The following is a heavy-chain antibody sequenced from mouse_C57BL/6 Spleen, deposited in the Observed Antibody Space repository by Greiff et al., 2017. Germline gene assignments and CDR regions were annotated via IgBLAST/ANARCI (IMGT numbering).Heavy chain of an antibody. CDR3: ARGDYDESYWYFDV. CDR1: GYTFTSYW. CDR2: IYPSDSET. Sequence: QVQLQQPGAELVRPGSSVKLSCKASGYTFTSYWMDWVKQRPGQGLAWICNIYPSDSETHYNQKFKDKATLTVDKSSSTAYMQLSSLTSEDSAVYYCARGDYDESYWYFDVWGTGTTVTVSS. D-gene: IGHD2-4*01. V-gene: IGHV1-61*01. J-gene: IGHJ1*03.